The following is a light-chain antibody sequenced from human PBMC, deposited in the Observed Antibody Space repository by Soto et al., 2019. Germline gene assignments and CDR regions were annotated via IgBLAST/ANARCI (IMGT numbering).Light chain of an antibody. CDR3: QQYGSSSWT. V-gene: IGKV3-20*01. J-gene: IGKJ1*01. CDR1: QSVSSSY. Sequence: EIVLTQSPGTLSSSPGERATLSCRASQSVSSSYLAWYRQKPGQAPRLLIYAASSRATGIPDRFGGSGSGTDFTLTISRLEPEDFAVYYCQQYGSSSWTFGQGTKVEFK. CDR2: AAS.